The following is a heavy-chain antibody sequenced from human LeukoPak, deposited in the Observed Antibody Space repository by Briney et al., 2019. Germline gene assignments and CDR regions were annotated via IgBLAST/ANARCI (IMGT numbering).Heavy chain of an antibody. J-gene: IGHJ4*02. Sequence: GGSLRLSCAASGFIFTSHWMFWVRQVPGKGLVWVSRINGDGSRREYADSVKGRFTISRDNAKNTLYLQMNSLSAEDTGLYYCVRDPRGDGSSTFGYWGREPWSPSP. D-gene: IGHD1-26*01. V-gene: IGHV3-74*01. CDR3: VRDPRGDGSSTFGY. CDR2: INGDGSRR. CDR1: GFIFTSHW.